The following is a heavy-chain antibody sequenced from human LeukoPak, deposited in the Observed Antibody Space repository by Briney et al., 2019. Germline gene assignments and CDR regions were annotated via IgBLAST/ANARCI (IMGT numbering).Heavy chain of an antibody. D-gene: IGHD2-2*01. CDR3: ARGRGYCSSTSCYRNWFDP. CDR1: GYTFTSYD. CDR2: MNPNSGNT. V-gene: IGHV1-8*01. Sequence: ASVKVSCKASGYTFTSYDINWVRQATGQGLEWMGWMNPNSGNTGCAQKFQGRVTMTRNTSISTAYMKLSSLRSEDTAVYYCARGRGYCSSTSCYRNWFDPWGQGTLVTVSS. J-gene: IGHJ5*02.